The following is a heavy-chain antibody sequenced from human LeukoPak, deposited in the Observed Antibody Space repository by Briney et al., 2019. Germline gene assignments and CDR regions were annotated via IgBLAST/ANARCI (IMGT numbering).Heavy chain of an antibody. CDR2: MNPNSGNT. D-gene: IGHD4-11*01. V-gene: IGHV1-8*01. J-gene: IGHJ6*03. CDR3: ARGVGSNYYYYYMDV. CDR1: GYTFTCYD. Sequence: ASVKVSCKASGYTFTCYDINWVRQATGQGLEWMGWMNPNSGNTGYAQKFQGRVTMTRNTSISTAYMELSSLRSEDTAVYYCARGVGSNYYYYYMDVWGKGTTVTVSS.